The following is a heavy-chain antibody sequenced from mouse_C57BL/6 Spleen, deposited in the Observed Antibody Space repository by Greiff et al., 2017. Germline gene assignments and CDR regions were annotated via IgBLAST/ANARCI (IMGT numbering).Heavy chain of an antibody. D-gene: IGHD2-5*01. CDR1: GFTFNTYA. Sequence: EVQGVESGGGLVQPTGSLKLSCAASGFTFNTYAMHWVRQAPGKGLEWVARIRSKSSNYATYYADSVKDRFTISRDDSQSMLYLQMNNLKTEDTAMYYCVRDGYYSNYGAMDYWGQGTSVTVSS. CDR2: IRSKSSNYAT. CDR3: VRDGYYSNYGAMDY. V-gene: IGHV10-3*01. J-gene: IGHJ4*01.